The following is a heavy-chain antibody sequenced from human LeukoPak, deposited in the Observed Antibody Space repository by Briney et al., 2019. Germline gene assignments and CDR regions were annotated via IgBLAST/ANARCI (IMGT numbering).Heavy chain of an antibody. V-gene: IGHV3-23*01. D-gene: IGHD6-19*01. Sequence: QPGGSLLLSCAASGFTFSSYAMSWVRQAPGRGLEWVSAISGSGGSTYYADSVKGRFTISRDNSKNTLSLQMNSLRAEDTAVYYCANIDFASSGFYFDYWGQGTLVTVSS. J-gene: IGHJ4*02. CDR3: ANIDFASSGFYFDY. CDR1: GFTFSSYA. CDR2: ISGSGGST.